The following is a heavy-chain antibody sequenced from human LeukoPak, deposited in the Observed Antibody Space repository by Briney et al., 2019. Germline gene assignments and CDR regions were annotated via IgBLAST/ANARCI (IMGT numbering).Heavy chain of an antibody. CDR1: GVTFSSYG. CDR2: IRYDGSNK. CDR3: AKDYSKTSYYGSGTYYRPNWFDP. J-gene: IGHJ5*02. Sequence: GGSLRLSCAASGVTFSSYGMHWGRQAPGKGLERVAFIRYDGSNKYYADSVKSRFTISRDNSKNTLYLQMNSLRAEDTAVYYCAKDYSKTSYYGSGTYYRPNWFDPWGQGTLVTVSS. V-gene: IGHV3-30*02. D-gene: IGHD3-10*01.